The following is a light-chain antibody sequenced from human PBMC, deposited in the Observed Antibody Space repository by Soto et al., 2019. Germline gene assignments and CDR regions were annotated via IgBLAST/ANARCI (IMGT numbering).Light chain of an antibody. V-gene: IGKV3-15*01. Sequence: EIVMTQSPATLSVFPGETATLSCRPSQSVAGNLAWYQQKPGQPPRLLIYGVSTRATGVPARFSGSGSETDFSLTISSLQIEDFALYYCQQSNNWPPLTFGGGTKVDIK. CDR3: QQSNNWPPLT. J-gene: IGKJ4*01. CDR2: GVS. CDR1: QSVAGN.